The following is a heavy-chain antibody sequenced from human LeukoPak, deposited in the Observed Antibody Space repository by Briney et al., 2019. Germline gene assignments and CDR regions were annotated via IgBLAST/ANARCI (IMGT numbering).Heavy chain of an antibody. CDR2: INTDGSST. CDR3: ARAQNYDFWSGYYLPEP. CDR1: GFTFSSCV. Sequence: GGSLRLSCAASGFTFSSCVMSWVRQAPGKGLVWVSRINTDGSSTSYADSVKGRFTISRDNAKNTLYLQMNSLRAEDTAVYYCARAQNYDFWSGYYLPEPWGQGTLVTVSS. J-gene: IGHJ5*02. D-gene: IGHD3-3*01. V-gene: IGHV3-74*01.